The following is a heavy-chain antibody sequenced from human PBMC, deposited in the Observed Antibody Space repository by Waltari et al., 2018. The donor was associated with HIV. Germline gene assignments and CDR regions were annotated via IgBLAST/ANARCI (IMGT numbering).Heavy chain of an antibody. CDR1: GITFSGYD. CDR2: VSYNGGNK. V-gene: IGHV3-30*18. D-gene: IGHD4-17*01. Sequence: QVQLVESGGGVVHPGRSLRLSCAASGITFSGYDMHWVRRAPGKGWDWVEVVSYNGGNKCCRDSWKFRFTISRDNSKNTLYLQMNSLRAEDTAVYYCAKVKPDYGDYLYYFDYWGQGTLATVSS. J-gene: IGHJ4*02. CDR3: AKVKPDYGDYLYYFDY.